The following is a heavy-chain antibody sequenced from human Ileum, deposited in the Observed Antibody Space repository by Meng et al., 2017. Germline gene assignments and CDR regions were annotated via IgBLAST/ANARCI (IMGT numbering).Heavy chain of an antibody. V-gene: IGHV3-74*01. CDR3: ARDPLVYGSTTEH. D-gene: IGHD1-1*01. CDR1: GFIFSDHW. CDR2: IESDGSNP. J-gene: IGHJ4*01. Sequence: GGSLRLSCAASGFIFSDHWMHWFRQAPGKEPVWVSRIESDGSNPVYADSVKGRFTISRDNAGNTLFLQMNSLRVEDTAVYYCARDPLVYGSTTEHWGHGTLVTVSS.